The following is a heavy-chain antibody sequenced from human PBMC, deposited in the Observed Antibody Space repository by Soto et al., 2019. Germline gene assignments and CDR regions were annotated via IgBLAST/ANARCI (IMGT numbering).Heavy chain of an antibody. CDR1: GFTFSSYA. CDR3: AKEMYSSGFFDY. J-gene: IGHJ4*02. D-gene: IGHD6-19*01. CDR2: ISGSGGRT. Sequence: HPGGSLGLSCAASGFTFSSYAMSWVRQAPGKGLEWVSAISGSGGRTYYTDSVKGRFTISRDNSKNTLYLQMNSLRAEDTALYYCAKEMYSSGFFDYWGQGTLVTVSS. V-gene: IGHV3-23*01.